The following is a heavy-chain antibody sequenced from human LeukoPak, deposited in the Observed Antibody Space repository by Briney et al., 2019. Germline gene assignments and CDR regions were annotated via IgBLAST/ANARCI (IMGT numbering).Heavy chain of an antibody. J-gene: IGHJ6*03. CDR2: IYHSGFT. Sequence: SETLSLTCAVSGYSISSGYYWGWIRQPPGKGLEWIGSIYHSGFTYYNASLKSRVTMSVDTSKNQFSLKLNSVTAADTAVYYCARDIVVVPAAAGDYYYYMDVWGKGTTVTVSS. D-gene: IGHD2-2*01. V-gene: IGHV4-38-2*02. CDR1: GYSISSGYY. CDR3: ARDIVVVPAAAGDYYYYMDV.